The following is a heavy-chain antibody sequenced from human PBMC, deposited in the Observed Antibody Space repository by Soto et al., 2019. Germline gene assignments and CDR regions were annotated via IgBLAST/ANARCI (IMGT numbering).Heavy chain of an antibody. Sequence: KGLEWVTAISGSGGSTYYADSVKGRFTIYRDNSKNTLYVQMNSLRAEDTAVFFFQAECGIRSCYAVSAFLLNRSSDL. CDR3: QAECGIRSCYAVSAFLLNRSSDL. V-gene: IGHV3-23*01. D-gene: IGHD2-2*01. J-gene: IGHJ2*01. CDR2: ISGSGGST.